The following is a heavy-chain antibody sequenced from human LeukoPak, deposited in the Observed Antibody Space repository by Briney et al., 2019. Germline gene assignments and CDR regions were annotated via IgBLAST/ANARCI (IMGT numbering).Heavy chain of an antibody. CDR3: ARGHTVSNSIWFDP. D-gene: IGHD4-17*01. V-gene: IGHV1-2*06. CDR1: GYTFTGYY. Sequence: ASVKVSCKASGYTFTGYYMHWVRQAPGQGLEWMGRINPNSGGTNYAQKFQGRVTMTRDTSISTAYMELSRLRSDDTAVYYCARGHTVSNSIWFDPWGQGTLVTVSS. CDR2: INPNSGGT. J-gene: IGHJ5*02.